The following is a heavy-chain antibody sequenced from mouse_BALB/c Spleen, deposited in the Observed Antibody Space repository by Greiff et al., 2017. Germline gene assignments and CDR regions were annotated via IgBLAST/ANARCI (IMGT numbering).Heavy chain of an antibody. CDR1: GFTFSSYT. CDR2: ISNGGGST. Sequence: EVKVEESGGGLVQPGGSLKLSCAASGFTFSSYTMSWVRQTPEKRLEWVAYISNGGGSTYYPDNVKGRFTISRVTAKNALYLQMSSLKSEDTAMYDCARQSCYDGSSYYFDYWGQGTTLTVSS. V-gene: IGHV5-12-2*01. D-gene: IGHD1-1*01. J-gene: IGHJ2*01. CDR3: ARQSCYDGSSYYFDY.